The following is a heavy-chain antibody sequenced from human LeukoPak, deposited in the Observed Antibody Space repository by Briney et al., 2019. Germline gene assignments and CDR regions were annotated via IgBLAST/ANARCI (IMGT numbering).Heavy chain of an antibody. CDR2: IYYTGNT. CDR1: GGSMSGYF. D-gene: IGHD6-19*01. V-gene: IGHV4-59*01. J-gene: IGHJ4*02. Sequence: PSETLSLTCTVSGGSMSGYFWSWIRQPPGKGLKWIGYIYYTGNTNYNPSLKSRVTISVDTSKNQFSLKLSSVTAADTAVYYCASARQGLSLGYGGQGTLFT. CDR3: ASARQGLSLGY.